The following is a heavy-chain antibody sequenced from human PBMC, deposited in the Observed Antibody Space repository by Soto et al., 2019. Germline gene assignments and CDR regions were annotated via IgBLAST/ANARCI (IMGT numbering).Heavy chain of an antibody. V-gene: IGHV4-34*01. Sequence: QVQLQQWGAGLLKPSETLSLTCAVYGGSFSGYYWSWIRQPPGKGLEWIGEINHSGSTNYNPSLKSRVTISVDTSKNQFSLNLSSVTAADTAVYYCARGDYYDSSGYFDYWGQGTLVTVSS. D-gene: IGHD3-22*01. CDR1: GGSFSGYY. CDR3: ARGDYYDSSGYFDY. J-gene: IGHJ4*02. CDR2: INHSGST.